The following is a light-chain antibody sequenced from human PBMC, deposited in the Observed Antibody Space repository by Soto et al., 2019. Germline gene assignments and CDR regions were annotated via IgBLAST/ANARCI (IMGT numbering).Light chain of an antibody. CDR3: QQDASLPLT. CDR2: GAS. V-gene: IGKV3-20*01. Sequence: ELLMGQSQATQSVSPGEIATLFCRASQSVSNNYLAWYQQKPGQAPRLLIYGASNRATGIPDRFSGSGSGTDFTLTISRLEPEDFAVYYCQQDASLPLTFGGGAKVDIK. J-gene: IGKJ4*01. CDR1: QSVSNNY.